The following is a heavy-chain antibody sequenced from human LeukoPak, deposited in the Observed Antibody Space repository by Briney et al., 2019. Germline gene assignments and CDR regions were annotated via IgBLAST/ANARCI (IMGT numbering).Heavy chain of an antibody. J-gene: IGHJ4*02. CDR1: GFILSNYE. Sequence: GGSLRLSCAASGFILSNYEMNWVRQAPGKGLEWVSYISSSGRTIYYADSVKGRFTISRDNAKNSLYLQMNSLRAEDTAVYYCAREGISSSDPFDYWGQGTLVTVSS. V-gene: IGHV3-48*03. CDR2: ISSSGRTI. D-gene: IGHD2-15*01. CDR3: AREGISSSDPFDY.